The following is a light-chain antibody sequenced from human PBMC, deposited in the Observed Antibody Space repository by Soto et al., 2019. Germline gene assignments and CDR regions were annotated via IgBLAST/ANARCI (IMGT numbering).Light chain of an antibody. J-gene: IGKJ1*01. CDR1: QRITNR. CDR3: QQGYSTPLT. Sequence: DIQMTQSPSSLSASVGDRVTITCRASQRITNRLNWYQHRPGKAPRLLIYAASSLESGAPSRFSGSASGTDFTLTISSLQPEDFATYYCQQGYSTPLTFGQGTKVDIK. CDR2: AAS. V-gene: IGKV1-39*01.